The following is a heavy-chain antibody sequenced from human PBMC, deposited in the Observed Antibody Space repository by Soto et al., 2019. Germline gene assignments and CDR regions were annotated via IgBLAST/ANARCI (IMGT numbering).Heavy chain of an antibody. D-gene: IGHD4-4*01. CDR2: ISGSGGST. V-gene: IGHV3-23*01. J-gene: IGHJ4*02. CDR1: GFTFSSYA. Sequence: EVQLLESGGGLVQPGGSLRLSCAASGFTFSSYAMSWVRQAPGKGLEWVSAISGSGGSTYYADSVKGRFTISRDNTKNTLYLQMNRLRAEDTSVYYCARRGAYRRNYYFDYWGQGTLVTVSS. CDR3: ARRGAYRRNYYFDY.